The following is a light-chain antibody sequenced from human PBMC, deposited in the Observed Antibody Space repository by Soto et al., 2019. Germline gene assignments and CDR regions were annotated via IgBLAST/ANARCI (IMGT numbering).Light chain of an antibody. J-gene: IGKJ2*01. CDR3: QQYNNWPPYT. CDR2: GAS. V-gene: IGKV3-15*01. CDR1: QSVSSN. Sequence: EIVMTQSPATLSVSPGERATLSCRASQSVSSNLAWYQQKPGQAPRLLIYGASTRATGIPARFSGSGAGTEFTLTISSLQSEDFAVYYCQQYNNWPPYTFGQVTNLEIK.